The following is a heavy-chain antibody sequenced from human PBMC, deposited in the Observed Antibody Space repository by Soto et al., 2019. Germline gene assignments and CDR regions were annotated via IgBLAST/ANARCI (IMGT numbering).Heavy chain of an antibody. CDR1: GFTFSNYG. Sequence: PGGSLRLSCAASGFTFSNYGMHWARQAPGKGLEWVAVISYDGSNKYYADPVTGRFTISRDNSNNTLYLQMNSLRPEDTAVYYCAKDFSITNSPPGMDVWGQGTTVT. CDR2: ISYDGSNK. CDR3: AKDFSITNSPPGMDV. J-gene: IGHJ6*02. V-gene: IGHV3-30*18.